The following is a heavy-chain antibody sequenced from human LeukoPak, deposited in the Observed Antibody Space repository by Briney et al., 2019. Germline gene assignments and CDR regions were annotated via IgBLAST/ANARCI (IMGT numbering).Heavy chain of an antibody. CDR3: ARCVSSMWLLRRYNWFDP. CDR1: GASISNSFYF. J-gene: IGHJ5*02. CDR2: IRYSGSA. V-gene: IGHV4-39*01. D-gene: IGHD3-22*01. Sequence: SETLSLTCTVSGASISNSFYFWGWVRQPPGTGLEWIGHIRYSGSAYHNPSLKSRVTISVDTSKNQFSLKLSSVTAADTAVYYCARCVSSMWLLRRYNWFDPWGQGTLVTVSS.